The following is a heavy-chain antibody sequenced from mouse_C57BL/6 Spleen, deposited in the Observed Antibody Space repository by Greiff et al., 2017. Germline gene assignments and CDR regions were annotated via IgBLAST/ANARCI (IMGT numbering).Heavy chain of an antibody. Sequence: QVQLQQSGAELVKPGASVKMSCKASGYTFTSYWITWVKQRPGQGLEWIGDIYPGSGSTNYNEKFKSKATLTVDTSSSTAYMQLSSLTSEDSAVXYCARVSNRPYYAMDYWGQGTSVTVSS. D-gene: IGHD2-14*01. V-gene: IGHV1-55*01. CDR1: GYTFTSYW. CDR3: ARVSNRPYYAMDY. J-gene: IGHJ4*01. CDR2: IYPGSGST.